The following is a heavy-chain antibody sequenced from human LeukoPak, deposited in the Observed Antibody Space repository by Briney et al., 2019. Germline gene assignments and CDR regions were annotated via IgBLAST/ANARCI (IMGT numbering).Heavy chain of an antibody. D-gene: IGHD3-22*01. CDR3: ARDEYYDSSGYTS. V-gene: IGHV3-48*01. J-gene: IGHJ4*02. CDR2: ISSSGSTI. Sequence: GGALRLSCAASGFTFSSYSITRGRQAPGKGGEWLLYISSSGSTIYYADSVKGRFTISRDNAKNSLYLQMNSLRAEDTAVYYCARDEYYDSSGYTSWGQGTLVTVSS. CDR1: GFTFSSYS.